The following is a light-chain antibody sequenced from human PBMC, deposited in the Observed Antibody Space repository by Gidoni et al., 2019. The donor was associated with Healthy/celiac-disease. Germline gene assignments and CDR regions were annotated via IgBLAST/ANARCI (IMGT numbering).Light chain of an antibody. CDR1: QSISSY. V-gene: IGKV1-39*01. CDR2: AAS. Sequence: DIQMTQSPSALSASVGDSVTITCRASQSISSYLNWYQQKPGKAPQLLIYAASSLKSGVPSRFSGSGSGTDFTLTISSLQPEDFATDYCQQSYSTPWTFGQGTKVEIK. J-gene: IGKJ1*01. CDR3: QQSYSTPWT.